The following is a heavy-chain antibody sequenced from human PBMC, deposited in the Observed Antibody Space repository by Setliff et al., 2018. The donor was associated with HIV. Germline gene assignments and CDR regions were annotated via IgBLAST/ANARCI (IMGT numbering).Heavy chain of an antibody. D-gene: IGHD2-2*03. CDR3: AKDRVGYCSSISCPGGFDY. CDR2: IKQDGSEK. Sequence: GGSLRLSCAASGFTFSSYWMSWVRQAPGKGLEWVANIKQDGSEKYYVDSVKGRFTISRDNAKNSLYLQMYSLRAEDTALYYCAKDRVGYCSSISCPGGFDYWGQGTLVTVSS. CDR1: GFTFSSYW. V-gene: IGHV3-7*05. J-gene: IGHJ4*02.